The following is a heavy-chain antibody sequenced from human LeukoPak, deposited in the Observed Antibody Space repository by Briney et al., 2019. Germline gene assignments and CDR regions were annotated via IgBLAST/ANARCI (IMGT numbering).Heavy chain of an antibody. V-gene: IGHV3-23*01. D-gene: IGHD3-9*01. J-gene: IGHJ4*02. CDR3: AYYDILTGYLDY. CDR2: ISGSGGST. Sequence: GGSLRLSCAASGFTFSNTWMTRVRQTPGRGLEWVSAISGSGGSTYYADSVKGRFTISRDNSKNTLYLQMNSLRAEDTAVYYCAYYDILTGYLDYWGQGTLVTVSS. CDR1: GFTFSNTW.